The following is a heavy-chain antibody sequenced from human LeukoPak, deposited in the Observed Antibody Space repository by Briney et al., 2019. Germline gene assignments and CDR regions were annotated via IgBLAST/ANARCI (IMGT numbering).Heavy chain of an antibody. CDR2: INHSGST. D-gene: IGHD5-12*01. V-gene: IGHV4-34*01. J-gene: IGHJ4*02. Sequence: SETLSLTCAVYGGSFSGYFWSWVRQPPGKGLEWIGEINHSGSTNYNPSLTSGVTISVHTPQNQFSLNLSSLPAADTPVYYCARGPIIPRRGIVATIRPPPHCGQGTLVTVSS. CDR1: GGSFSGYF. CDR3: ARGPIIPRRGIVATIRPPPH.